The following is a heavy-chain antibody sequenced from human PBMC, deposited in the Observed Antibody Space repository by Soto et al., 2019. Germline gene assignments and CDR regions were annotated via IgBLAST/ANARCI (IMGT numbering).Heavy chain of an antibody. CDR3: ARVPDY. V-gene: IGHV4-30-2*01. CDR2: IYHSGST. CDR1: GGSISSGGDS. Sequence: SETLSLTCAVSGGSISSGGDSWSWIRQPPGKGLEWIGYIYHSGSTYYNPSLKSRVTISVDRSKSQFSLKLSSVTAADTAVYYSARVPDYWGQGILVTVS. J-gene: IGHJ4*02. D-gene: IGHD2-2*01.